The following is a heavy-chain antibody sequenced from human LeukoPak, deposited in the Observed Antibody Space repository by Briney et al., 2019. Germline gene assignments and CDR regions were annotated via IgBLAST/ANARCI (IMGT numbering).Heavy chain of an antibody. Sequence: GGSLRLSCAASGFTFSSYAMSWVRQAPGKGLEWVSGISGSTYYADSVKGRFTISRDNSKNTLYLQMNSLRAEDTAVYYCAKVGPQETIEVAGPYFDYWGQGSLVTVSS. CDR1: GFTFSSYA. V-gene: IGHV3-23*01. CDR3: AKVGPQETIEVAGPYFDY. CDR2: ISGST. J-gene: IGHJ4*02. D-gene: IGHD6-19*01.